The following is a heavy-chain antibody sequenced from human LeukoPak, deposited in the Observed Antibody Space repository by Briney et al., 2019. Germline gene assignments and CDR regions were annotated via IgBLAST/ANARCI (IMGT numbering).Heavy chain of an antibody. CDR2: IKQDGSEK. D-gene: IGHD3-3*01. CDR3: ARIGGKYYDFWSGCPIRNYFDY. CDR1: GFTFSSYW. J-gene: IGHJ4*02. V-gene: IGHV3-7*01. Sequence: PGGSLRLSCAASGFTFSSYWMSWVRQAPGKGLEWVANIKQDGSEKYYVDSVKGRFTISRDNAKNSLYLQMNSLRAEDTAVYYCARIGGKYYDFWSGCPIRNYFDYWGQGTLVTVSS.